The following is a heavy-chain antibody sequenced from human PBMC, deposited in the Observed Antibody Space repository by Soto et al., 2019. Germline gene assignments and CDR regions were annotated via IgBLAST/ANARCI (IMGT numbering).Heavy chain of an antibody. V-gene: IGHV4-34*01. CDR3: ARDGIMITFGGVAPEYYFDY. CDR1: GGSFSGYY. J-gene: IGHJ4*02. D-gene: IGHD3-16*01. CDR2: INHSGST. Sequence: SETLSLTCAVYGGSFSGYYWSWIRQPPGKGLEWIGEINHSGSTNYNPSLKSRVTISVDTSKNQFSLKLSSVTAADTAVYYCARDGIMITFGGVAPEYYFDYWGQGTLVTVSS.